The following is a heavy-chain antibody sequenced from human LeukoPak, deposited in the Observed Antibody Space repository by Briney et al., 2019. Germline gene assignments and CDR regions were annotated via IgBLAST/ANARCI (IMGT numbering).Heavy chain of an antibody. J-gene: IGHJ4*02. V-gene: IGHV3-21*01. CDR3: ARAGYDILTGYYSSVY. D-gene: IGHD3-9*01. CDR2: ISSSSSYI. Sequence: GGSLRLSCAASGFTFSSYSMNWVRQAPGKGLEWVSSISSSSSYIYYADSVKGGLTISRDNAKNSLYLQMNSLRAEDTAVYYCARAGYDILTGYYSSVYCGQGTLVTVSS. CDR1: GFTFSSYS.